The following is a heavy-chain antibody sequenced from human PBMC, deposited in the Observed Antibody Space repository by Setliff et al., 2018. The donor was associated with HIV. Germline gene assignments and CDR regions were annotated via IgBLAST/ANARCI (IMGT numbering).Heavy chain of an antibody. CDR1: GGSISSYY. CDR3: ARATFSSSWYPFDGFDI. CDR2: IYYSGST. J-gene: IGHJ3*02. V-gene: IGHV4-59*01. Sequence: KPSETLSLTCIVSGGSISSYYWSWIRQSPGKGLEWIGYIYYSGSTNYNPSLKSRVTILVDTSKNQFSLKLNSVTAADTAVYYCARATFSSSWYPFDGFDIWGQGTMVTVSS. D-gene: IGHD6-13*01.